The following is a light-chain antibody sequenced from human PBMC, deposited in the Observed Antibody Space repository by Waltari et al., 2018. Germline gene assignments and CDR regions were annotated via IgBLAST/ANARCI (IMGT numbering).Light chain of an antibody. CDR1: QTVLYSSKNY. V-gene: IGKV4-1*01. J-gene: IGKJ1*01. Sequence: DIVMTQSPASLTVSLGERATVNCKSSQTVLYSSKNYLAWYQQKPGQPPKLLIYWATTRKSGVPDRFSGSGSGTDFTLTISSLQAEDVAVYYCQQYYSPPQTFGQGTKVQIK. CDR2: WAT. CDR3: QQYYSPPQT.